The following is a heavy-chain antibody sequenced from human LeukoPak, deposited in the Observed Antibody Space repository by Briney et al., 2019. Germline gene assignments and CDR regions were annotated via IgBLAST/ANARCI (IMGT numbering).Heavy chain of an antibody. V-gene: IGHV4-34*01. CDR3: ARQYSSSSDFDY. J-gene: IGHJ4*02. D-gene: IGHD6-13*01. CDR1: GGSFSGYY. CDR2: INHSGST. Sequence: KPSETLPLTCAVYGGSFSGYYWSWIRQPPGKGLEWIGEINHSGSTNYNPSLKSRVTISVDTSKNQFSLKLSSVTAADTAVYYCARQYSSSSDFDYWGQGTLVTVSS.